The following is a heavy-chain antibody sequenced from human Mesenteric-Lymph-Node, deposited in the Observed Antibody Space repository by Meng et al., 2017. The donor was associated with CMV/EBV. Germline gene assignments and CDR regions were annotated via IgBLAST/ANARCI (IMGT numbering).Heavy chain of an antibody. J-gene: IGHJ5*02. CDR3: ARLGASDFWSGFRLGLIDP. Sequence: SETLSLTCTVSGGSISNYYWSWVRQAPGKGLEWIGYMIYKGNTNYNPSLKSRVSISVDTSKNQFSLKLTSVTAADTAVYYCARLGASDFWSGFRLGLIDPWGQGILVTVSS. D-gene: IGHD3-3*01. CDR1: GGSISNYY. CDR2: MIYKGNT. V-gene: IGHV4-59*01.